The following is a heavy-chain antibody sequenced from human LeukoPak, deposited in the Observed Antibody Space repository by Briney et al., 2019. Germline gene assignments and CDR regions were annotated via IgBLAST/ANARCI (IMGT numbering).Heavy chain of an antibody. CDR2: ISASAGRT. V-gene: IGHV3-23*01. D-gene: IGHD1-26*01. Sequence: GGSLRLSCAASGFTFSNYAMNWVRQAPGKGLEWVSAISASAGRTYYADSVKGRFTISRDNSKNTLFLQMNSLRADDTAVYYCAKEYSGPFSPFPSYFDYWGQGTLVTVSS. CDR3: AKEYSGPFSPFPSYFDY. J-gene: IGHJ4*02. CDR1: GFTFSNYA.